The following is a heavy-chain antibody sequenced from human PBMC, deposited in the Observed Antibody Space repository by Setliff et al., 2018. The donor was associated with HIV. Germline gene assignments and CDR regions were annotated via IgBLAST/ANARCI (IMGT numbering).Heavy chain of an antibody. D-gene: IGHD2-15*01. Sequence: GASVKVSCKASGYTFTSYYVHWVRQAPGQGLEWMGILNPSGDSTAYEQKCKGRVTMTRDTSTSTVYMELSRLRADATAVYYCARGGYXXGGRCGDYWGQGTLVTVSS. V-gene: IGHV1-46*01. CDR2: LNPSGDST. J-gene: IGHJ4*02. CDR1: GYTFTSYY. CDR3: ARGGYXXGGRCGDY.